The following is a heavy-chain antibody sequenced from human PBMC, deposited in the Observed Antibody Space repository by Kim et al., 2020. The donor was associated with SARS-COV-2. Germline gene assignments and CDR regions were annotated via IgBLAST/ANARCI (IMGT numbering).Heavy chain of an antibody. V-gene: IGHV3-66*01. CDR3: ARAPLKGRMRLIFDY. Sequence: GGSLRLSCAASGFNVSSNYMSWVRQAPGKGLEWVSVIYSGGSTYYADSVKGRFTISRDNSKNTLYLQMNSLRAEDTAVYYCARAPLKGRMRLIFDYWGQGTLVAVSS. CDR2: IYSGGST. CDR1: GFNVSSNY. J-gene: IGHJ4*02. D-gene: IGHD2-8*01.